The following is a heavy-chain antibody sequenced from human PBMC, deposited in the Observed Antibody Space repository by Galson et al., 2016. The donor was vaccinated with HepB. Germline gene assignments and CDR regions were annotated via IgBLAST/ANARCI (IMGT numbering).Heavy chain of an antibody. J-gene: IGHJ3*02. D-gene: IGHD3-9*01. V-gene: IGHV4-31*03. Sequence: TLSLTCTVSGDSINSGGCYWSWIRQHPGKGLEWIGYIYSGGDTYYNPSLKSRATISVDASKNQFSLKLNSVTAADTAVYYRTRDSLDYHDATGYFHQSNDGLHIWGQGTMVSVSS. CDR3: TRDSLDYHDATGYFHQSNDGLHI. CDR2: IYSGGDT. CDR1: GDSINSGGCY.